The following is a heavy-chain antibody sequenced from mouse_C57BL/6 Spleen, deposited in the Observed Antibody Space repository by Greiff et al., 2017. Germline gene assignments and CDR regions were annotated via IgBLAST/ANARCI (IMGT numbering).Heavy chain of an antibody. CDR1: GYSIPSGYY. V-gene: IGHV3-6*01. J-gene: IGHJ4*01. CDR2: ISYDGSN. Sequence: VQLQQSGPGLVKPSQSLSLTCSVTGYSIPSGYYWNWIRPFPGNKLEWMGYISYDGSNNYNPSLKKRISITRDTSKKQFCLKLNSVTTEDTATYNCAREDYSNYYARDDWGEGTSVTV. CDR3: AREDYSNYYARDD. D-gene: IGHD2-5*01.